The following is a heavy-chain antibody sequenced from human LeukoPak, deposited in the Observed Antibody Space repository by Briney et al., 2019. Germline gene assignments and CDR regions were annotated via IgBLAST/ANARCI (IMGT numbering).Heavy chain of an antibody. Sequence: GRSLRLSCAASGFTFDDYAMHWVRQAPGKGLEWGSGISWNSGSIGYADSVKGRFTISRDNAKNSLYLQMNSLRAEDTALYYCAKDAYYYDSSGYYYSEYFQHWGQGTLVTVSS. CDR2: ISWNSGSI. CDR3: AKDAYYYDSSGYYYSEYFQH. D-gene: IGHD3-22*01. V-gene: IGHV3-9*01. J-gene: IGHJ1*01. CDR1: GFTFDDYA.